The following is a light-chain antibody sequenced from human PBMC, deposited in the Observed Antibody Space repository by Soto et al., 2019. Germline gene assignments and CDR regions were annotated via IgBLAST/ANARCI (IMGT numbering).Light chain of an antibody. CDR2: AAS. V-gene: IGKV1-39*01. Sequence: DIQMTQSPSSLSASVGARVTITCRASQSISSYLNWYQQKPGKAPKLLIYAASSLQSGVPSRFSGSGSGTEFTLTISSLQPDDFANYYGQQYNSYSPITFGQGTRLEIK. CDR3: QQYNSYSPIT. CDR1: QSISSY. J-gene: IGKJ5*01.